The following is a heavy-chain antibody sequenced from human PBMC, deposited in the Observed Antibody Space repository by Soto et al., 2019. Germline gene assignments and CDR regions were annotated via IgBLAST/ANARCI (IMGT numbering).Heavy chain of an antibody. CDR3: AREAASAERDYYYGMDV. CDR2: ISAYNGNT. CDR1: GYTFTSYG. V-gene: IGHV1-18*01. D-gene: IGHD6-25*01. Sequence: QVQLVQSGAEVKKPGASVKVSCKASGYTFTSYGISWVRQAPGQGLEWMGWISAYNGNTNYAQKLQGRVTMTTATSASTAYMELRSLRSDDTAVYYCAREAASAERDYYYGMDVWGQGTTVTVSS. J-gene: IGHJ6*02.